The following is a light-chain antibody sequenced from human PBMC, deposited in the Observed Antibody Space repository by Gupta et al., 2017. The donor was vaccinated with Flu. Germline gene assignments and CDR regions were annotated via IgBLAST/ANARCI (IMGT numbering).Light chain of an antibody. Sequence: QSIPISCTGTSSDVGGYNYVSWYQQHPGKAPKLIIYDVSNRPSGVSNRFSGSRSGNTASLTISGLQAEDEADYYCSSYTSSILVFGGGTKLTVL. CDR3: SSYTSSILV. V-gene: IGLV2-14*04. CDR2: DVS. J-gene: IGLJ2*01. CDR1: SSDVGGYNY.